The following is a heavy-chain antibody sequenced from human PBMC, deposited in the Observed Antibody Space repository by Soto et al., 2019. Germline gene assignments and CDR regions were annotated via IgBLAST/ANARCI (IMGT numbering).Heavy chain of an antibody. CDR3: ARGPGALFGAFAY. J-gene: IGHJ4*02. CDR1: GDSIRRYY. V-gene: IGHV4-59*01. CDR2: MWNSGST. Sequence: SETLSLTCTVTGDSIRRYYWNWLRQPPGGGLEWIGYMWNSGSTKYTPSLVSRATISVDTSKNRFSRKLNSVTAGDTAVYSGARGPGALFGAFAYGGGGIRVTFPS. D-gene: IGHD2-15*01.